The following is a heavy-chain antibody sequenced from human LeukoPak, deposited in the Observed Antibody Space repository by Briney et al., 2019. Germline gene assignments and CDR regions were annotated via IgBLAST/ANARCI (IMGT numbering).Heavy chain of an antibody. Sequence: PSETLSLTCAVYGGSFSGYYWSWIRQPPGKGLEWIGEINHSGSTNYNPSLKSRATISVDTSKNQFSLKLSSVTAADTAVYYCARGVYPYYYYMDVWGKGTTVTVSS. D-gene: IGHD1-14*01. CDR3: ARGVYPYYYYMDV. J-gene: IGHJ6*03. CDR1: GGSFSGYY. V-gene: IGHV4-34*01. CDR2: INHSGST.